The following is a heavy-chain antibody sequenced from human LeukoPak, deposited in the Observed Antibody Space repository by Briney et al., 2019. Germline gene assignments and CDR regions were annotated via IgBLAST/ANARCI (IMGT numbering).Heavy chain of an antibody. J-gene: IGHJ5*02. D-gene: IGHD5-18*01. Sequence: GASVKVSCKASGYTFTSYGISWVRQAPGQGLEWMGWISAYNGNTNYAQKLQGRVTMTTDTSTSTAYMELRSLRSDDTAVYYCARDYRGYSYGRFPFDPWGQGTLVTVSS. CDR3: ARDYRGYSYGRFPFDP. CDR1: GYTFTSYG. V-gene: IGHV1-18*01. CDR2: ISAYNGNT.